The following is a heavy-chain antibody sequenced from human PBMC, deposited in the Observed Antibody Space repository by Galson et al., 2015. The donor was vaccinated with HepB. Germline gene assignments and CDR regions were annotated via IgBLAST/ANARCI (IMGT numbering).Heavy chain of an antibody. Sequence: SLRLSCAASGFTVSRNYMSWVRQAPGKGLEWVSVIYSGGSTYYADSVKGRFTISRDNSKNTLYLQMNSLRAEDTAVYYCARVRYSSSWGVDYWGQGTLVTVSS. CDR3: ARVRYSSSWGVDY. D-gene: IGHD6-13*01. CDR1: GFTVSRNY. V-gene: IGHV3-53*01. J-gene: IGHJ4*02. CDR2: IYSGGST.